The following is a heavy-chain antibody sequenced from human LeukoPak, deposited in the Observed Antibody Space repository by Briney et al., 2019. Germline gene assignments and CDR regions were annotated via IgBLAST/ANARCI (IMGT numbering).Heavy chain of an antibody. D-gene: IGHD3-22*01. V-gene: IGHV4-34*01. J-gene: IGHJ4*02. CDR1: GGSFSGYY. CDR3: ARGRNYDSSGYYY. Sequence: PSEILSLTCAVYGGSFSGYYWSWIRRPPGKGLEWIGEINHSGSTNYNPSLKSRVTISVDTSKNQFSLKLSSVTAADTAVYYCARGRNYDSSGYYYWGQGTLVTVSS. CDR2: INHSGST.